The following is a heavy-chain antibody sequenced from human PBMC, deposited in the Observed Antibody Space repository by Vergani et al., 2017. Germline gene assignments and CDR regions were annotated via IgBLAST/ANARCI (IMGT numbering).Heavy chain of an antibody. CDR1: GGSISSSSYY. D-gene: IGHD5-18*01. Sequence: QVQLQQWGAGLVKPSETLSLTCTVSGGSISSSSYYWGWIRQPPGKGLEWIGSIYYSGSTYYNPSLKSRVTISVDTSKNQFSLKLSSVTAADTAVYYCASGWTGYSYGSYYFDYWGQGTLVTVSS. CDR2: IYYSGST. CDR3: ASGWTGYSYGSYYFDY. J-gene: IGHJ4*02. V-gene: IGHV4-39*01.